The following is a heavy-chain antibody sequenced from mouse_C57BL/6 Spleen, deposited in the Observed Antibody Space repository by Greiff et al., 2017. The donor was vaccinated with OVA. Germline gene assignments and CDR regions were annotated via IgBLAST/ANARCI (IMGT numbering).Heavy chain of an antibody. J-gene: IGHJ2*01. Sequence: EVQLQQSGAELVKPGASVKLSCTASGFNIKDYYMHWVKQRPEQGLEWIGRIDPEDGETKYAPKFQSKATITADTSSNTAYLQLSSLTSEDTAVYYCATGPGKYFDYWGQGTTLTVSS. V-gene: IGHV14-2*01. CDR3: ATGPGKYFDY. CDR2: IDPEDGET. CDR1: GFNIKDYY.